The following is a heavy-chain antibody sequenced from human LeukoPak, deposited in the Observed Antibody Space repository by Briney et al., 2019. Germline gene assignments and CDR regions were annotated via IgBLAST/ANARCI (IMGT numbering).Heavy chain of an antibody. J-gene: IGHJ4*02. CDR3: VRDLGGLGDTRGPGY. D-gene: IGHD2-21*01. CDR2: ISSSGSTI. CDR1: GFTFSSYE. Sequence: GGSLRLSCAASGFTFSSYEMNWVRQAPGKGLECISYISSSGSTIYYADSVKGRFTISRDNAKNSLYLQMDSLRAEDTAVYYCVRDLGGLGDTRGPGYWGQGTLVPVSS. V-gene: IGHV3-48*03.